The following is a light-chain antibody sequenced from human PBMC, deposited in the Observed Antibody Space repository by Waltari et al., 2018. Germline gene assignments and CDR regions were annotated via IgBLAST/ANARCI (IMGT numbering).Light chain of an antibody. V-gene: IGKV3-20*01. CDR2: DAS. CDR3: QHYVSLPVT. Sequence: EIVLTQSPGPLSLSPGERATLSCRASQSFTRYLAWYQHRPGQAPRLLIYDASTRAAGVADRFSGSGSGTDFSLTISRLEPEDFAVYYCQHYVSLPVTFGQGTRVEIK. CDR1: QSFTRY. J-gene: IGKJ1*01.